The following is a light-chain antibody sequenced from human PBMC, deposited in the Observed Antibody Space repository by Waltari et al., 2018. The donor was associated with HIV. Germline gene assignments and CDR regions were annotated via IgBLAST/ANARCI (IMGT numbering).Light chain of an antibody. J-gene: IGLJ3*02. CDR3: QSYDSSLSGWV. CDR2: ANT. V-gene: IGLV1-40*01. CDR1: SSNIGSGYD. Sequence: QSVLTQPPSVSGGPGQRVTISCTGSSSNIGSGYDVHWYQQFPGTAPKVLIYANTKRPSGVPDLFSGSKSGYSASLVITGLQAEDDADYYCQSYDSSLSGWVFGGGTKLTVL.